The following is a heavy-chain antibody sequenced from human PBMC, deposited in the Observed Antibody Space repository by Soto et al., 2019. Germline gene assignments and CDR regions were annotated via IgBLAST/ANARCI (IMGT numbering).Heavy chain of an antibody. V-gene: IGHV4-4*02. CDR2: IYHSGMT. CDR1: GTSISSSQW. J-gene: IGHJ3*02. D-gene: IGHD1-26*01. Sequence: SEKLSLTCAVSGTSISSSQWWPWVRKSPGKGLEWIEQIYHSGMTNYNPSLKSRVTISVDKSNNQFSLKMTSVTAADTAVYYCARDSRGIVGANYRFDIWGQGTMVTVSS. CDR3: ARDSRGIVGANYRFDI.